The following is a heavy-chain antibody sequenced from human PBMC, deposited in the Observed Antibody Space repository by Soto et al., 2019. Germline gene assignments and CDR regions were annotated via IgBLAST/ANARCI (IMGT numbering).Heavy chain of an antibody. V-gene: IGHV1-8*02. CDR2: MNPNSGNT. CDR1: GYTFTSYY. Sequence: ASVKVSCKASGYTFTSYYMHWVRQATGQGLEWMGWMNPNSGNTGYAQKFQGRVTMTRNTSISTAYMELSSLRSEDTAVYYCARGGILTGQYYFDYWGQGTLVTVSS. D-gene: IGHD3-9*01. J-gene: IGHJ4*02. CDR3: ARGGILTGQYYFDY.